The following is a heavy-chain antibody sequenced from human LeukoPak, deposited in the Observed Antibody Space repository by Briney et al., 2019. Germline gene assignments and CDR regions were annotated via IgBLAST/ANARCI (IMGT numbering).Heavy chain of an antibody. CDR3: ASVGYDSLAY. J-gene: IGHJ4*02. V-gene: IGHV1-18*01. D-gene: IGHD3-22*01. CDR1: GYTFTSYG. CDR2: VRAYNGNT. Sequence: ASVKVSCKSSGYTFTSYGISGVRQARGQGREWLGWVRAYNGNTNYAEKVQGRVTLTTDTSTSTDYVELRRLRSDDTAVYSCASVGYDSLAYWGQGTLVTVSS.